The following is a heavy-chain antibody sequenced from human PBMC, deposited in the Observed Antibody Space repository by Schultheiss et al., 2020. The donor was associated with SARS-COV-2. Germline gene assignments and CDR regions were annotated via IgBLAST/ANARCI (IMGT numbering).Heavy chain of an antibody. CDR2: ISSSSSYI. V-gene: IGHV3-21*01. CDR1: GFTFSSYS. Sequence: AGSLRLSCAASGFTFSSYSMNWVRQAPGKGLEWVSSISSSSSYIYYADSVKGRFTISRDNAKNSLYLQMNSLRAEDTAVYYCARVRSGSYWFSYWGQGTLVTVSS. D-gene: IGHD1-26*01. J-gene: IGHJ4*02. CDR3: ARVRSGSYWFSY.